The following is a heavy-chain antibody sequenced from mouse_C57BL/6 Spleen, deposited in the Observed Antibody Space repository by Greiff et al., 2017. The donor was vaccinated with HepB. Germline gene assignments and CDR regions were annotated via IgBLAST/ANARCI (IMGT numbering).Heavy chain of an antibody. Sequence: VQLQQSGAELVRPGASVTLSCKASGYTFTDYEMYWVKQTPVHGLEWIGAIDPETGGTAYNQKFKGKAILTADKSSSTAYMELRSLTSEDSAVYYCTRWGTTVVARYFDVWGTGTTVTVSS. CDR1: GYTFTDYE. D-gene: IGHD1-1*01. J-gene: IGHJ1*03. V-gene: IGHV1-15*01. CDR3: TRWGTTVVARYFDV. CDR2: IDPETGGT.